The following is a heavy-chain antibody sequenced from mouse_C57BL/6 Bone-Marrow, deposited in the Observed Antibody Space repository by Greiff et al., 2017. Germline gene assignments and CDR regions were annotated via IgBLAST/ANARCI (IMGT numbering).Heavy chain of an antibody. CDR1: GYTFTSYW. V-gene: IGHV1-55*01. D-gene: IGHD1-1*01. Sequence: QVQLQQPGAELVKPGASVKMSCKASGYTFTSYWITWVKQRPGQGLEWIGDIYPGSGSTNYNEKFKSKATLTVDTSSSTAYMQRSSLTSEDSAGYYCARYYGSSMFAYWGQGTLVTVSA. CDR2: IYPGSGST. J-gene: IGHJ3*01. CDR3: ARYYGSSMFAY.